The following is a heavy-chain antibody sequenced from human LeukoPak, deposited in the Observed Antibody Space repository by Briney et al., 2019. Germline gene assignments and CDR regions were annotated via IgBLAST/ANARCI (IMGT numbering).Heavy chain of an antibody. Sequence: GGSLRLSCTPSGFTYTNAWMSWVRQVPGKGLEWVARIKSKTDGGTTDYAAPVKGRFIISSDDSKGTAYLQMNSLKTEDTAVYYCTAVRWSGSFDYWGQGTLVTVSS. V-gene: IGHV3-15*01. J-gene: IGHJ4*02. CDR2: IKSKTDGGTT. D-gene: IGHD1-26*01. CDR3: TAVRWSGSFDY. CDR1: GFTYTNAW.